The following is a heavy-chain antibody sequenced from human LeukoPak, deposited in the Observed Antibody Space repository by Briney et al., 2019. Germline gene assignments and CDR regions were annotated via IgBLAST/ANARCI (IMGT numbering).Heavy chain of an antibody. CDR1: GYTFTSYY. CDR3: ARDAGYCSGGSCYGFDY. CDR2: INPSGGST. J-gene: IGHJ4*02. D-gene: IGHD2-15*01. Sequence: ASVKVSCKASGYTFTSYYMHWVRQAPGQGLEWMGIINPSGGSTSYAQKFQGRVTMTRDMSTSTVYMELSSLRAEDTAVYYCARDAGYCSGGSCYGFDYWGQGTLLTVSS. V-gene: IGHV1-46*01.